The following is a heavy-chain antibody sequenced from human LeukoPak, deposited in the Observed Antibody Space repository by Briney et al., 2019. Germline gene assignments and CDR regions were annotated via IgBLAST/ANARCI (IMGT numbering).Heavy chain of an antibody. CDR2: IIPIFGTA. J-gene: IGHJ6*03. CDR3: ARADDSSGSHRPYYSYYYMDV. Sequence: SVKVSCKASGYNFTGYYLHWVRQAPGQGLEWMGRIIPIFGTANYAQKFQGRVTITADKSTSTAYMELSSLRSEDTAVYYCARADDSSGSHRPYYSYYYMDVWGKGTTVTVSS. V-gene: IGHV1-69*06. D-gene: IGHD3-22*01. CDR1: GYNFTGYY.